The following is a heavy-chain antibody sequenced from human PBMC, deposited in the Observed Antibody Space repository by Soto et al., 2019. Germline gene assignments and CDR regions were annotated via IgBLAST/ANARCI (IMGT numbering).Heavy chain of an antibody. CDR2: VYYNGST. V-gene: IGHV4-39*01. J-gene: IGHJ4*02. CDR3: ARHRGPTGPNY. Sequence: SETLSLTCTVSGDSISSSNYHWGWIRQPPGKKLEWIGSVYYNGSTYYKTPLKSRVTISIDASKNHFSLNLNSVTATDTAVYYCARHRGPTGPNYWGQGTLVTVS. D-gene: IGHD3-10*01. CDR1: GDSISSSNYH.